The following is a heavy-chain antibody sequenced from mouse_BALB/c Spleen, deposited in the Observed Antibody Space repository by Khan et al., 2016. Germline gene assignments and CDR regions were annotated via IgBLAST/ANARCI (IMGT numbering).Heavy chain of an antibody. CDR3: ARSGDGYAPYYAMDY. Sequence: QIQLVQSGPELKKPGETVKISCKASGYTFTDYSMHWVKQAPGKGLKWMGWINTETGEPTYADDFKGRFAFSLETSASTAYLQINNLKNEDTATYVCARSGDGYAPYYAMDYWGQGTSVTVSS. D-gene: IGHD2-2*01. J-gene: IGHJ4*01. CDR1: GYTFTDYS. CDR2: INTETGEP. V-gene: IGHV9-2-1*01.